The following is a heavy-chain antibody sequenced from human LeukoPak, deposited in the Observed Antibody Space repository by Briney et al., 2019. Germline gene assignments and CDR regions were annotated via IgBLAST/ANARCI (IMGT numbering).Heavy chain of an antibody. J-gene: IGHJ6*02. Sequence: PSETLSLTCAVYGGSFSDYYWGWIRQPPGKGLEWIGSIYYSGSTYYNPSLKSRVTISVDTSKNQFSLKLSSVTAADTAVYYCARDFRVYYYDSSGPGDYYYGMDVWGQGTTVTVSS. V-gene: IGHV4-34*01. D-gene: IGHD3-22*01. CDR2: IYYSGST. CDR1: GGSFSDYY. CDR3: ARDFRVYYYDSSGPGDYYYGMDV.